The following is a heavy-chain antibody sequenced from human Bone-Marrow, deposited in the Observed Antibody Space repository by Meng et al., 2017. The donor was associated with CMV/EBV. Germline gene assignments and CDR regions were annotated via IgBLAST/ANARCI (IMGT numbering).Heavy chain of an antibody. CDR2: IKQDGSEK. V-gene: IGHV3-7*01. CDR1: GFTSSRCW. J-gene: IGHJ3*02. CDR3: ARVEVTGTTSQTDDAFDI. D-gene: IGHD1-20*01. Sequence: SLQIYCAASGFTSSRCWMRWGRQAPGQGLEWVANIKQDGSEKYYVDSVKGRFTISRDNAKNSLYLQMNSLRAEDTAVYYCARVEVTGTTSQTDDAFDIWGQGTMVTVSS.